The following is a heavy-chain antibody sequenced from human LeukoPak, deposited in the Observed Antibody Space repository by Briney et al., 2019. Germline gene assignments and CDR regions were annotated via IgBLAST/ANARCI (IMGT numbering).Heavy chain of an antibody. J-gene: IGHJ4*02. V-gene: IGHV4-61*02. Sequence: SETLSLTCTVSGGSISSARYYWSWIRQPAGKGLEWIGRIYTSGSTDYNPSLKSRVTISLDTSKNQFSLKLNSVSAADTAVYYCATEREGPYGYLDYWGQGSLVTVSS. CDR3: ATEREGPYGYLDY. CDR1: GGSISSARYY. D-gene: IGHD4-17*01. CDR2: IYTSGST.